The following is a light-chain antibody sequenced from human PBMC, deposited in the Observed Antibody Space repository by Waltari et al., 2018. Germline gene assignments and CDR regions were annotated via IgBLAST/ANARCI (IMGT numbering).Light chain of an antibody. CDR1: QSVSKY. CDR3: QQRRNWPLT. V-gene: IGKV3D-20*02. Sequence: EVVLTQSPGTLSLSPGERATLSCRASQSVSKYLAWYQQRPGQAPRLLIYAAATRATGIPDRFSGSGSGTDFSLTISRLEPEDFAVYYCQQRRNWPLTFGGGTRVEI. CDR2: AAA. J-gene: IGKJ4*01.